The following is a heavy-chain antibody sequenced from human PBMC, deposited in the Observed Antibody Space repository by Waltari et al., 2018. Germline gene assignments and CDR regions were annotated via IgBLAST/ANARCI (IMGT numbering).Heavy chain of an antibody. J-gene: IGHJ3*02. CDR3: TTRTWADGFDI. V-gene: IGHV3-15*02. CDR2: IKNKIDGGTI. D-gene: IGHD7-27*01. CDR1: GFSFSHAW. Sequence: EVLLVEAGGSLVKPGGSLRLSCAGSGFSFSHAWMNWVRQAPGKGLEWVGRIKNKIDGGTIDYAAPLKGRFTISRDDSKNTLYLQMNSLKIEDTAVYYCTTRTWADGFDIWGQGTMVTVSS.